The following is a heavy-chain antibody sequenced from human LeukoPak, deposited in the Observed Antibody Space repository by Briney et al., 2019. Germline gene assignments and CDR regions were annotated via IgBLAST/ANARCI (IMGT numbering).Heavy chain of an antibody. V-gene: IGHV4-34*01. CDR2: INHSGST. CDR3: ARCNDSSGYDH. J-gene: IGHJ4*02. CDR1: GGSFSGYY. D-gene: IGHD3-22*01. Sequence: SETLSLTCAVYGGSFSGYYWSWIRQPPGKGLEWIGEINHSGSTNYNPSLKSRVTISVDTSKNQFSLKLSSVTAADTAVYYCARCNDSSGYDHWGQGTLVTVSS.